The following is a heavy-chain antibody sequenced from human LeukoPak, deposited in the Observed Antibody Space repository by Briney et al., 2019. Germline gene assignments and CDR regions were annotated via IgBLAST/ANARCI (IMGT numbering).Heavy chain of an antibody. Sequence: PSETLSLTCAAYGGSFSGYYWSWIRQPPGKGLEWIGEINHSGSTNYNPSLKSRVTISVDTSKNQFSLKLSSVTAADTAVYYCARGQQWLVAYDAFDIWGQGTMVTVSS. V-gene: IGHV4-34*01. CDR3: ARGQQWLVAYDAFDI. CDR1: GGSFSGYY. J-gene: IGHJ3*02. CDR2: INHSGST. D-gene: IGHD6-19*01.